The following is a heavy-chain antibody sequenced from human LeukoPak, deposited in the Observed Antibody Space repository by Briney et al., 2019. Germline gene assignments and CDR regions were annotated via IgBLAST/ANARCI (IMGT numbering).Heavy chain of an antibody. V-gene: IGHV4-59*08. CDR1: GGSISSYY. CDR2: IYHSGST. Sequence: SETLSLTCTVSGGSISSYYWSWIRQPPGKGLEWIGSIYHSGSTYYNPSLKSRVTISVDTSKNQFSLKLSSVTAADTAVYYCARVRPYSLDYWGQGTLVTVSS. CDR3: ARVRPYSLDY. D-gene: IGHD2-15*01. J-gene: IGHJ4*02.